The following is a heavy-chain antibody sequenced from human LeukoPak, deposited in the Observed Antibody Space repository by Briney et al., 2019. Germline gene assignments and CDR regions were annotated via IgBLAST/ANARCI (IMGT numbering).Heavy chain of an antibody. CDR1: GFTLDDYA. D-gene: IGHD6-6*01. CDR3: AKGSPVTYSSSSVRFAEYFQH. V-gene: IGHV3-9*01. Sequence: GRSLRLSCAASGFTLDDYAMHWVRQAPGKGLEWVSGISWNRGSIGYADSVKGRFTISRDNAKNSLYLQMNSLRAEDTALYYCAKGSPVTYSSSSVRFAEYFQHWGQGTLVTVSS. CDR2: ISWNRGSI. J-gene: IGHJ1*01.